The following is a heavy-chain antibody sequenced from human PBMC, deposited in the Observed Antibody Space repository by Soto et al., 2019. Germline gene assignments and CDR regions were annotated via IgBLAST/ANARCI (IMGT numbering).Heavy chain of an antibody. J-gene: IGHJ3*02. Sequence: QVQLVRSGAEVKKPRSSVNISCKASGGTFSSYAISWVRQAPGQGLEWMGGIIPIFGTANYAQKFQGRVTITADESTSTAYMELSSLRSEDTAVYYCARGGDRVHDAFDIWGQGTMVTVSS. CDR2: IIPIFGTA. V-gene: IGHV1-69*01. CDR1: GGTFSSYA. D-gene: IGHD4-17*01. CDR3: ARGGDRVHDAFDI.